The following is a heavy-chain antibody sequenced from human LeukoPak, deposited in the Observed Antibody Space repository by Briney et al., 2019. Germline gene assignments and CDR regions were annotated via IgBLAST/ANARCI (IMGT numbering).Heavy chain of an antibody. D-gene: IGHD2-2*02. J-gene: IGHJ5*02. CDR1: GGSISSYY. CDR3: ARHDCSSTSCYRDNWFDP. CDR2: IYTSGST. Sequence: ETLSLTCTVSGGSISSYYWSWIRQPAGKGLEWIGRIYTSGSTSYNPSLKSRVTMSVDTSKNQFSLKLSSVTAADTAVYYCARHDCSSTSCYRDNWFDPWGQGTLVTVSS. V-gene: IGHV4-4*07.